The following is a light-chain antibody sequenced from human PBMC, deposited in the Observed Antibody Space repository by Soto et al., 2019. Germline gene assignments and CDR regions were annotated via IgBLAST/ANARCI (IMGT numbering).Light chain of an antibody. Sequence: EILMTQSPATLSVSPGERATLSCRASQSVSNNLAWYQQKPGQAPRLLIYDASTRATGIPTRFSGSGSRTYFPPTISGLQTEGFAVYLCQQDNTWPPLTFGQGTKVELK. V-gene: IGKV3-15*01. J-gene: IGKJ1*01. CDR3: QQDNTWPPLT. CDR2: DAS. CDR1: QSVSNN.